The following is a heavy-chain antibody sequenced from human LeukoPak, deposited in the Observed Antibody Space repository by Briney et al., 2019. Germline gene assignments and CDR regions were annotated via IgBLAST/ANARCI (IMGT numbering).Heavy chain of an antibody. CDR2: ISSSSSYI. Sequence: GGSLRLSCAASGFTFSSYSMNWVRQAPGKGLEWVSSISSSSSYIYYADSVKGRFTISRDNAKNTLYLQMNSLRAEDTAVYYCARGRGITGDYWGQGTLVTVSS. J-gene: IGHJ4*02. CDR3: ARGRGITGDY. CDR1: GFTFSSYS. D-gene: IGHD3-10*01. V-gene: IGHV3-21*01.